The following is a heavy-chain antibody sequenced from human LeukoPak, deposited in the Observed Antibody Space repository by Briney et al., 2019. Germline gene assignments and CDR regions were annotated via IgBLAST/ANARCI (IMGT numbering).Heavy chain of an antibody. CDR3: ASYDILTGYPGY. Sequence: GGSLRLSCAASGFTFSSYAMHWVRQAPGKGLEWVAVISYDGSNKYHADSVKGRFTISGDNSKNTLYLQMNSLRAEDTAVYYCASYDILTGYPGYWGQGTLVTVSS. D-gene: IGHD3-9*01. CDR2: ISYDGSNK. V-gene: IGHV3-30-3*01. J-gene: IGHJ4*02. CDR1: GFTFSSYA.